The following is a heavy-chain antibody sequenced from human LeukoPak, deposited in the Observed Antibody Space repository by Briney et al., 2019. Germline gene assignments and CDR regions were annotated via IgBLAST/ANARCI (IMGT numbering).Heavy chain of an antibody. CDR2: INHSGST. V-gene: IGHV4-34*09. D-gene: IGHD6-13*01. Sequence: PSETLSLTCAVYGGSFSGYYWSWIRQPPGKGLEWIGEINHSGSTNYNPSLKSRVIISVDTSKNQFSLKLSSVTAADTAVYYCARVMIAAAGRYYYYGMDVWGQGTTVTVSS. CDR1: GGSFSGYY. CDR3: ARVMIAAAGRYYYYGMDV. J-gene: IGHJ6*02.